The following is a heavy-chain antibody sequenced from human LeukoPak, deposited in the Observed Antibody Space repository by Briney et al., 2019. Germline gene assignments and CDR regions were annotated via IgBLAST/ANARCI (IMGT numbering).Heavy chain of an antibody. V-gene: IGHV4-4*07. J-gene: IGHJ4*02. D-gene: IGHD3-16*02. Sequence: SETLSLTCTVSGGSISSYYWSWIRQPAGKGLEWIGRIYTSGSTNYNPSLKSRVTMSVDTSKNQFSLKLSSVTATDTAVYYCARYDVWGSYRAFDYWGQGTLVTVSS. CDR1: GGSISSYY. CDR2: IYTSGST. CDR3: ARYDVWGSYRAFDY.